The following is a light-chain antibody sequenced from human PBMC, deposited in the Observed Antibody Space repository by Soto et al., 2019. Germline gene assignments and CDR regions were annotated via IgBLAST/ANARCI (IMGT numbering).Light chain of an antibody. V-gene: IGKV3-20*01. CDR1: QSVSSCY. J-gene: IGKJ1*01. CDR2: GAS. Sequence: IVLTQSPATLSLSLWEIVTLSCLASQSVSSCYLVWYQQTPGQAPRLLIYGASSRATGVPDRFSGSGSGTDFTITSSRLEADDVAVYYRQLYGSSLTFGQGTKVDIK. CDR3: QLYGSSLT.